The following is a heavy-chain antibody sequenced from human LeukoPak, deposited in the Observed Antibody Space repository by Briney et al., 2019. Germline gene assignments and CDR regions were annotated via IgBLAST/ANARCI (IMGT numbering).Heavy chain of an antibody. V-gene: IGHV4-59*08. CDR1: DGSISSYY. CDR3: ARLEASTGKFYFDY. CDR2: IYYSGST. J-gene: IGHJ4*02. Sequence: SETLSLTCTVSDGSISSYYWSWIRQTPGRGLEWIGYIYYSGSTNYNPSLKSRVTISVDTSKSQFSLKLSSVTAADTAFYYCARLEASTGKFYFDYWGQGTLVTVSS. D-gene: IGHD6-13*01.